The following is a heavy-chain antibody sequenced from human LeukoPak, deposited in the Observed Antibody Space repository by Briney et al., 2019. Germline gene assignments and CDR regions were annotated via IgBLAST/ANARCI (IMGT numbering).Heavy chain of an antibody. CDR3: AKGQYYDILAGYWGYFDS. J-gene: IGHJ4*02. D-gene: IGHD3-9*01. V-gene: IGHV3-74*01. Sequence: GGSLRLSCAASGFTFSPYWMHWVRQAPGKGLVWVSHIRSDATTTTYADSVKGRFTISRDNAKNTLYLQMNSLRAEDTAVYYCAKGQYYDILAGYWGYFDSWGQGTLVIVSS. CDR1: GFTFSPYW. CDR2: IRSDATTT.